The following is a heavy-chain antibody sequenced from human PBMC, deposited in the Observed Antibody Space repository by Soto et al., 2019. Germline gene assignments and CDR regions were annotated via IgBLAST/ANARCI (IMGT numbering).Heavy chain of an antibody. J-gene: IGHJ6*02. CDR1: GDSISRNGYF. CDR2: IYYDGRS. Sequence: PSETLSLTCSVSGDSISRNGYFWTWIRQHPGKGLEWIGYIYYDGRSYYTPSLKSRVIISVDTSKNQFSLNLTAVTAADTAVYYCARGTMLRGPGYYYAMDVWGQGTTGTVS. V-gene: IGHV4-31*03. D-gene: IGHD3-10*01. CDR3: ARGTMLRGPGYYYAMDV.